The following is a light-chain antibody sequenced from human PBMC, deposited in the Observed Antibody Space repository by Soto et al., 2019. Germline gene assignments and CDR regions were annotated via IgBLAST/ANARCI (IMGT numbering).Light chain of an antibody. CDR2: DVT. CDR3: SSYTSSSTPYV. J-gene: IGLJ1*01. V-gene: IGLV2-14*01. CDR1: SSDVGGYNY. Sequence: QSALTQPASVSGSPGQSITISCTGTSSDVGGYNYVSWYQQHPVKAPKLMIYDVTNRPSGVSDRFSGSKSGNTASLTISGLQAEDEADYYCSSYTSSSTPYVFGTRTKLTVL.